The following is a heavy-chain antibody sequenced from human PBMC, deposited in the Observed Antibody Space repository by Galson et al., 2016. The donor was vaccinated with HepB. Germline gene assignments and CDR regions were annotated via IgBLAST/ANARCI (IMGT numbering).Heavy chain of an antibody. D-gene: IGHD3-3*02. Sequence: RSTYYWGWVRQPPGKGLEWIGSIYYSGRTYYNPSLKSRVTISVDTSKKQFSLKVSSVTAGDTAVYYCAIASPAFDFWGQGTLVTVSA. J-gene: IGHJ4*02. V-gene: IGHV4-39*01. CDR3: AIASPAFDF. CDR1: RSTYY. CDR2: IYYSGRT.